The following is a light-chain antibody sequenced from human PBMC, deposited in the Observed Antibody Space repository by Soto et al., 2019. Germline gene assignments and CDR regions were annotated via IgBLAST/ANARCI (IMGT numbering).Light chain of an antibody. CDR3: QQYDNLPMYT. CDR2: DAS. Sequence: DIPMTQSPSSLSASVGDRVTITCQASQDISNYLNWYQQKPGKAPKLLIYDASNLETGVPSRFSGRGSGTDFTFTISSLQPEDIATYYCQQYDNLPMYTFGQGTKLEIK. CDR1: QDISNY. J-gene: IGKJ2*01. V-gene: IGKV1-33*01.